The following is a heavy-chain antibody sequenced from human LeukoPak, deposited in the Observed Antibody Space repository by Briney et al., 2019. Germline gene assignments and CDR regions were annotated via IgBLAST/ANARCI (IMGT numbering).Heavy chain of an antibody. J-gene: IGHJ4*02. CDR2: ITGSGAST. CDR3: AKWGFTYGPGYFDY. CDR1: GFTFSSYA. Sequence: PGGSLRLSCAASGFTFSSYAMSWVRQAPGKGLEWVSTITGSGASTYYADFVKGRFTISRDNSKNTLYLQMDSLRAEDMAAYYCAKWGFTYGPGYFDYWGQGTLVTVSS. D-gene: IGHD3-10*01. V-gene: IGHV3-23*01.